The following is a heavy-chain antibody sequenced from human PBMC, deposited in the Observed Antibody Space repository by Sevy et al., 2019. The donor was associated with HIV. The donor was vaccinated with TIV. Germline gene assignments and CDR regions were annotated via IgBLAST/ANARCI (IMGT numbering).Heavy chain of an antibody. V-gene: IGHV3-7*01. CDR3: ARLYSSSSGRGLDN. CDR1: GFTFGSYW. Sequence: GGSLRLSCAASGFTFGSYWMTWVRQAPGKGLEWVANIKEDGSGRFYVDSGRGRFTVSRDNAKKTLYLQMNNLRGEDTALDDCARLYSSSSGRGLDNWGQGALVTVSS. J-gene: IGHJ4*02. CDR2: IKEDGSGR. D-gene: IGHD6-6*01.